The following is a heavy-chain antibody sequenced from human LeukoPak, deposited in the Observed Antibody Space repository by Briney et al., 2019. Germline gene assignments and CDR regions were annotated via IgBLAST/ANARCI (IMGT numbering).Heavy chain of an antibody. J-gene: IGHJ4*02. CDR3: ARAPSIRVITNFDY. V-gene: IGHV1-2*06. D-gene: IGHD3-16*02. Sequence: ASVKVSCKASGYTFTSYYMHWVRQAPGQGLEWMGLINPTGGSTGYAQKFQGRVTMTRDTSISTAYMELSRLRSDDTAVYYCARAPSIRVITNFDYWGQGTLVTVPS. CDR2: INPTGGST. CDR1: GYTFTSYY.